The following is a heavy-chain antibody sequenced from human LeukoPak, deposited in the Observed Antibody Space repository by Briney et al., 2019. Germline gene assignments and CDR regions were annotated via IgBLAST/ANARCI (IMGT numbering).Heavy chain of an antibody. CDR2: INHSGRT. CDR1: GGSFSGYY. J-gene: IGHJ4*02. Sequence: SETPSLTCAVYGGSFSGYYWSWIRQPPGKGLEWIGEINHSGRTNYYPSFKRRVTISVDTSKNQSSLKLNSVCPEDTAVYYCARETNPAALWIGYYSYYFDYWGEGNLVTVSS. CDR3: ARETNPAALWIGYYSYYFDY. D-gene: IGHD3-3*01. V-gene: IGHV4-34*01.